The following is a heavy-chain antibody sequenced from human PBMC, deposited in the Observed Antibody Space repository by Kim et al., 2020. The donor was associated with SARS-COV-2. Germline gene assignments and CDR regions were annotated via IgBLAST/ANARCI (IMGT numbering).Heavy chain of an antibody. J-gene: IGHJ6*02. V-gene: IGHV3-23*01. CDR1: GFTFSSYA. CDR3: AKKGGSSSHNGMDV. D-gene: IGHD6-13*01. CDR2: ISGSGGST. Sequence: GGSLRLSCAASGFTFSSYAMSWVRQAPGKGLEWVSTISGSGGSTYYADSVKGRFTISRDNSKNTLYLQMSSLRAEDTAIYYCAKKGGSSSHNGMDVWGQGTTVTVSS.